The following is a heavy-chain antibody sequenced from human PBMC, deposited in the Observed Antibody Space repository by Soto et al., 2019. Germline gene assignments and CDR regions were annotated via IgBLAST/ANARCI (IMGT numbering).Heavy chain of an antibody. Sequence: LSLTCTVSGGSVSSGSYYWSWIRQPPGKGLEWIGYIYYSGSTNYNPSLKSRVTISVDTSKNQFSLKLSSVTAADTAVYYCARDFFGYCSGGSCYRTNWFDPWGQGTLVTVSS. CDR3: ARDFFGYCSGGSCYRTNWFDP. V-gene: IGHV4-61*01. CDR2: IYYSGST. CDR1: GGSVSSGSYY. J-gene: IGHJ5*02. D-gene: IGHD2-15*01.